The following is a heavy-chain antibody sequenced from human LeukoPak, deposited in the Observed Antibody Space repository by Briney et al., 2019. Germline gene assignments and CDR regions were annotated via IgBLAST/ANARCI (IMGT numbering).Heavy chain of an antibody. CDR3: ARDHSSGYVDY. J-gene: IGHJ4*02. CDR1: GRSISRGGYY. V-gene: IGHV4-31*03. D-gene: IGHD3-22*01. CDR2: IYYSGST. Sequence: SQTLSLTCTVSGRSISRGGYYWSWIRQHPGKGLEWIGYIYYSGSTYYNPSLKSRVTISVDTSKKQFSVKLSSVTAADTAVYYCARDHSSGYVDYWGQGTLVTVSS.